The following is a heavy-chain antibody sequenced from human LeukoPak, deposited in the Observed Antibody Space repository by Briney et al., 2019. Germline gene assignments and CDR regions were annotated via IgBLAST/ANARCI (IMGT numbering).Heavy chain of an antibody. J-gene: IGHJ3*02. D-gene: IGHD1-26*01. Sequence: GGSLRLSCAASGFTFSSYSMNWVRQAPGKGLEWVSSISSSSSYIYYADSVKGRFTISRDNAKNSLYLQMNSLRAEDTAVYYCARVISGSYVDAFDIWGQGTMVTVSP. CDR3: ARVISGSYVDAFDI. CDR1: GFTFSSYS. CDR2: ISSSSSYI. V-gene: IGHV3-21*01.